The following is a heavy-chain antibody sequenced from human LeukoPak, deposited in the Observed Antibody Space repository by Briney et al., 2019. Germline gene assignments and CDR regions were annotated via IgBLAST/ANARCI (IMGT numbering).Heavy chain of an antibody. D-gene: IGHD5-12*01. CDR2: IRYDGSNK. CDR1: GFTFSSYG. J-gene: IGHJ6*03. V-gene: IGHV3-30*02. CDR3: AKGGGYEAQYYYYYLDV. Sequence: GGSLRLSCAASGFTFSSYGMYWVRQAPGKGLEWVAFIRYDGSNKYYADSVKGRFTISRDNSKNTLYLQMKSLRAEDTAVYYCAKGGGYEAQYYYYYLDVWGKGTTVTISS.